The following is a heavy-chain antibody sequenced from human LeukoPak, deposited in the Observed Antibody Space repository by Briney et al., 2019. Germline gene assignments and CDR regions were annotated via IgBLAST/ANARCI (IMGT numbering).Heavy chain of an antibody. Sequence: GGSLRLSCVVSGFTFTRHRMNWIRQAPGKGLEWVAFIQHDGSNKYHADSVKGRFTISRDDSKNTLYLKMGSLRPDDMAVYYCARGYSSGWYALWYFDLWGRGTLVTVSS. CDR2: IQHDGSNK. J-gene: IGHJ2*01. CDR3: ARGYSSGWYALWYFDL. D-gene: IGHD6-19*01. V-gene: IGHV3-30*02. CDR1: GFTFTRHR.